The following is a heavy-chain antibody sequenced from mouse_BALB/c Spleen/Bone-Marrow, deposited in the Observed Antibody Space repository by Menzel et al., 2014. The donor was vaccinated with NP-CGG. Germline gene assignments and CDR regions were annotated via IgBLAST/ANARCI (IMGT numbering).Heavy chain of an antibody. V-gene: IGHV5-17*02. D-gene: IGHD4-1*01. Sequence: VKLMDSGGGLVQPGGSRKLSCAASGFTFXSFGMHWVRQAPEKGLEWLAYISSGSSTICYADTVKGRFTISRDNPKNTLFLQMTSLRSEDTAMYYCATGTRAMDYWGQGTSVTVSS. CDR2: ISSGSSTI. J-gene: IGHJ4*01. CDR1: GFTFXSFG. CDR3: ATGTRAMDY.